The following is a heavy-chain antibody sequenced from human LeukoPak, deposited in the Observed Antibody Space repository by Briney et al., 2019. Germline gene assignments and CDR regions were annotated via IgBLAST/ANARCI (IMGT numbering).Heavy chain of an antibody. D-gene: IGHD2-15*01. CDR3: ARDRDKGYYGMDV. Sequence: PSETLSLTCTVSGGSISSGDYYWSWIRQPPGKGLEWIGYIYYSGSTYYKPSLKSRVNISVDTSKNQFSLKLSSVTAADTAVYYCARDRDKGYYGMDVWGQGTTVTVSS. J-gene: IGHJ6*02. CDR2: IYYSGST. CDR1: GGSISSGDYY. V-gene: IGHV4-30-4*01.